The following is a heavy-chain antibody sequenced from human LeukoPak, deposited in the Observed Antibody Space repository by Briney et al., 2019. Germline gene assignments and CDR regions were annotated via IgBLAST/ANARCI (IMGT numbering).Heavy chain of an antibody. V-gene: IGHV4-4*07. D-gene: IGHD4-17*01. J-gene: IGHJ4*02. CDR2: IYTSGST. CDR3: AREPPLDYGDYVGIFDY. Sequence: PSKTLSLTCTVSGGSISSYYWSWIRQPAGKGLEWIGRIYTSGSTNYNPSLKSRVTMSVDTSKNQFSLKLSSVTAADMAVYYCAREPPLDYGDYVGIFDYWGQGALVTVSS. CDR1: GGSISSYY.